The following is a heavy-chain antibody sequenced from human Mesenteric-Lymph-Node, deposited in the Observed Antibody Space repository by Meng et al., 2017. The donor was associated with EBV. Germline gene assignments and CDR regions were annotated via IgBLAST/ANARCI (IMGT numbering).Heavy chain of an antibody. CDR3: GRPRRWLQSEFDF. CDR2: IFHSGST. Sequence: LPLQEAGPGLVKSSATLSPTCTVAGGSISNSKYYWGLIRQPPGKGLEWIGSIFHSGSTYYNPSLKSRVTVSVDTSKNQFSLKLNSVTTAATAMYYCGRPRRWLQSEFDFWGPGTLVTVSS. D-gene: IGHD5-24*01. CDR1: GGSISNSKYY. J-gene: IGHJ4*02. V-gene: IGHV4-39*01.